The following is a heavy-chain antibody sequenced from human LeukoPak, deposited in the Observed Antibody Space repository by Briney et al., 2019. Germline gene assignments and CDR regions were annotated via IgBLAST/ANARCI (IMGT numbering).Heavy chain of an antibody. J-gene: IGHJ6*03. CDR2: IYYSGST. D-gene: IGHD2-15*01. CDR1: GGSISSSVYH. Sequence: PSETLSLICTVSGGSISSSVYHWGWIRQPPGKGLEWIGTIYYSGSTYYNPSLKSRVTTSVDTSKNHFSLKLSSVTAADTAVYYCARIYWQLGYYYMDVWGKGTTVTVSS. CDR3: ARIYWQLGYYYMDV. V-gene: IGHV4-39*07.